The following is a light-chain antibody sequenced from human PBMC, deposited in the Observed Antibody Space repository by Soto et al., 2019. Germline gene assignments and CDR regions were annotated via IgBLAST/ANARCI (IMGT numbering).Light chain of an antibody. V-gene: IGKV1-39*01. CDR3: QQSYSTPPFT. CDR2: EAS. J-gene: IGKJ3*01. Sequence: DIQMTQSPSPLSASVGDRVDITCRTSQSVSSYLNWYQAKPGKAPKLLIYEASSLESGVPSSFSGSGSGTDFTLTISSLQPEDSATYYCQQSYSTPPFTFGPGTRVDI. CDR1: QSVSSY.